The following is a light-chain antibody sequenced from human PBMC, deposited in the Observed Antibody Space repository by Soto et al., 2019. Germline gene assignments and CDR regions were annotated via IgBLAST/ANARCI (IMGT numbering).Light chain of an antibody. CDR3: HQYGGWPRT. CDR2: GAS. J-gene: IGKJ1*01. CDR1: QSISSN. Sequence: DIVLTQSPGPLSLSPGERVTLSCRASQSISSNLAWYQQKPGQAPSLLFYGASTRASGVPARFSGSGSGTEFTLTISSLQSEDFAVYYCHQYGGWPRTFGQGTKVDIK. V-gene: IGKV3-15*01.